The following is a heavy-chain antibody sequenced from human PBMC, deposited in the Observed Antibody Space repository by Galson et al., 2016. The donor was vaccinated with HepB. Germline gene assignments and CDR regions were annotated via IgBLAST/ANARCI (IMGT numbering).Heavy chain of an antibody. CDR3: VQIDPSSWRDS. CDR2: SRNKARSYTT. V-gene: IGHV3-72*01. Sequence: SLRLSCAASGFTFSSYAMTWVRQAPGKGLEWVARSRNKARSYTTDYAASVRGRFTVSRDHSRNSLYLQMNSLKTEDTAVYYCVQIDPSSWRDSWGQGTLVTVSS. D-gene: IGHD6-13*01. J-gene: IGHJ4*02. CDR1: GFTFSSYA.